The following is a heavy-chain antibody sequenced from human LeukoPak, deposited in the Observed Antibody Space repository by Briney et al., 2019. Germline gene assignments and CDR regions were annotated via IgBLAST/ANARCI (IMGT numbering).Heavy chain of an antibody. CDR2: INHSGST. D-gene: IGHD4-17*01. V-gene: IGHV4-38-2*02. J-gene: IGHJ5*02. CDR3: ASGTVYNWFDP. Sequence: SETLSLTCTVSGYSISSGYYWSWIRQPPGKGLEWIGEINHSGSTNYNPSLKSRVTISVDTSKNQFSLKLSSVTAADTAVYYCASGTVYNWFDPWGQGTLVTVSS. CDR1: GYSISSGYY.